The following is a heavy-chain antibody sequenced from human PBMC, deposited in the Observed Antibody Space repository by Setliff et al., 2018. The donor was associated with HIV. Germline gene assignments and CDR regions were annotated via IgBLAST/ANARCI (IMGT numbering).Heavy chain of an antibody. CDR2: INYAGVA. CDR3: AHSFGLQYFDTSGYLDL. V-gene: IGHV4-34*10. CDR1: AWSLSGYF. D-gene: IGHD3-22*01. J-gene: IGHJ4*02. Sequence: SETLSLTCGVDAWSLSGYFWVWVRQSPGRGLEWIGEINYAGVANYSPSLKSRLTITKDTSKNHVVLTMTNMDPVDTATYFCAHSFGLQYFDTSGYLDLWGQGIPVTVSS.